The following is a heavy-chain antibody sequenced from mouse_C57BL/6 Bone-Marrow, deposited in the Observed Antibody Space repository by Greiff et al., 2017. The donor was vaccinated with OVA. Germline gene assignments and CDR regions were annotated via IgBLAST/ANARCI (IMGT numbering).Heavy chain of an antibody. Sequence: QVQLQQPGAELVKPGASVKMSCKASGYTFTSYWITWVKQRPGQGLEWIGDIYPGSGRTNYNENFKSKATLNVDTSSSTAYMQLSSLTSEDSAVYYCARSGITTVEGDFAMDYWGQGTSVTVSS. CDR2: IYPGSGRT. CDR3: ARSGITTVEGDFAMDY. CDR1: GYTFTSYW. V-gene: IGHV1-55*01. D-gene: IGHD1-1*01. J-gene: IGHJ4*01.